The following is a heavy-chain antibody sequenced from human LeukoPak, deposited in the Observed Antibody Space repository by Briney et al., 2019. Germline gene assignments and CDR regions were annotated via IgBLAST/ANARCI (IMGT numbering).Heavy chain of an antibody. J-gene: IGHJ4*02. CDR3: ARQPRDVSGSRGYSFDF. D-gene: IGHD3-10*01. V-gene: IGHV5-51*01. Sequence: HGESLKISCKGSGXIFTHNWIGWVRQMPGKGLEWMGIIYPGDSDTRYSPSFEGQLTISVDKSISTAYLQWSSLKASDTAMYYCARQPRDVSGSRGYSFDFWGQGTLVTVSS. CDR1: GXIFTHNW. CDR2: IYPGDSDT.